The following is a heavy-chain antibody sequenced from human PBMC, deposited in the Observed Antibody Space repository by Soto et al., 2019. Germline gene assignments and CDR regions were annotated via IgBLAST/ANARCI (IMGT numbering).Heavy chain of an antibody. J-gene: IGHJ4*02. Sequence: GGSLRLSCAASGFTFSSYGMHWVRQAPGKGLEWVAVIWYDGSNKYYADSVKGRFTISRDNSKNTLYLQMNSLRAEDTAVYYCARQSGRGYSYGYAGYWGQGTLVTVSS. CDR2: IWYDGSNK. CDR3: ARQSGRGYSYGYAGY. CDR1: GFTFSSYG. D-gene: IGHD5-18*01. V-gene: IGHV3-33*01.